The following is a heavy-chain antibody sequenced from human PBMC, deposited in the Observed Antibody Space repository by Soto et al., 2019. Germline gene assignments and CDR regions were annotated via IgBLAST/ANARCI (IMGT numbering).Heavy chain of an antibody. J-gene: IGHJ5*02. CDR3: VRGGGGGWFDL. CDR2: ISPGSRYP. CDR1: GFTFGDSY. D-gene: IGHD2-15*01. V-gene: IGHV3-11*06. Sequence: GGYLRLSCAGSGFTFGDSYMSWIRQAPGKGLEWLSYISPGSRYPAYADSVKGRFTISRDNAKRSLYLQMMSLTAEDTAIYYCVRGGGGGWFDLWGQGTMVTVTS.